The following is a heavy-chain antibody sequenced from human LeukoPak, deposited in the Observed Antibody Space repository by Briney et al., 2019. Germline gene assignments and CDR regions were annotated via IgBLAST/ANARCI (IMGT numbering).Heavy chain of an antibody. CDR1: GFTFNTYA. CDR2: IDYGGGAT. V-gene: IGHV3-23*01. Sequence: GGSLRLSCAASGFTFNTYAMNWVRQTPGKGLEWVSSIDYGGGATYYADSVKGRFTISRDNSKSTLYLEMNNLRAEDTALYYCTMQPLLAGTTDSWGQGTLVTVSS. D-gene: IGHD1-7*01. J-gene: IGHJ4*02. CDR3: TMQPLLAGTTDS.